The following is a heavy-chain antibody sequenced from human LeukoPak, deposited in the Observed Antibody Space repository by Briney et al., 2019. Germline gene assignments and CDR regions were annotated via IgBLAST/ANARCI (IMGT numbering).Heavy chain of an antibody. V-gene: IGHV1-24*01. CDR1: GYTLTELS. Sequence: ASVKVSCKVSGYTLTELSMHWVRQAPGKGREWMGGFDPEDGETIYAQKFQGRVTMTEDTSTDTAYMELSSLRSEDTAVYYCATAPYCTNGVCYLGPDYWGQGTLVTVSS. CDR3: ATAPYCTNGVCYLGPDY. J-gene: IGHJ4*02. CDR2: FDPEDGET. D-gene: IGHD2-8*01.